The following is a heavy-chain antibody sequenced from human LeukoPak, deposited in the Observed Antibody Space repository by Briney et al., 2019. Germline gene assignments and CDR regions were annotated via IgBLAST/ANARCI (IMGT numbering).Heavy chain of an antibody. Sequence: SQTLSLTCTVSGGSISSGSYYWSWIRQPAGKGLEWIGRIYTSGSTNYNPSLKSRVTISVDTSKNQFSLKLSSVTAADTAVYYCARDFGMATTQIWGQGTMVTVSS. CDR1: GGSISSGSYY. D-gene: IGHD5-24*01. CDR2: IYTSGST. CDR3: ARDFGMATTQI. V-gene: IGHV4-61*02. J-gene: IGHJ3*02.